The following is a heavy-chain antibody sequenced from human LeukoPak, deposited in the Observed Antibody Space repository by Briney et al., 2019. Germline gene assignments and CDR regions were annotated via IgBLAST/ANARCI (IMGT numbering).Heavy chain of an antibody. J-gene: IGHJ4*02. Sequence: ASVKVSCKASGYTFTSHFMHWVRQAPGQGLEWMGIINPNGGSTSYAQKFQGRVTMTRDMSTSTVYMELSSLRSEDTAVYYCARYYGSGSYYLDYWGQGTLVTVSS. CDR3: ARYYGSGSYYLDY. V-gene: IGHV1-46*01. CDR2: INPNGGST. D-gene: IGHD3-10*01. CDR1: GYTFTSHF.